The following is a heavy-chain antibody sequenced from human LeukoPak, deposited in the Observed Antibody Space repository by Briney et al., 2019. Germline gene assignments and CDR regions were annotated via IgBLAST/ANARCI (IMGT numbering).Heavy chain of an antibody. CDR1: GYTFTSYG. CDR2: ISAYNGNT. Sequence: ASVKVSCKASGYTFTSYGISWVRQAPGQGLEWMGWISAYNGNTNYAQKLQGRVTMTTDTSASTAYMELRSLRSDDTAVYYCARDGLFLEWLLPEEPNFDYWGQGTLVTASS. J-gene: IGHJ4*02. CDR3: ARDGLFLEWLLPEEPNFDY. V-gene: IGHV1-18*01. D-gene: IGHD3-3*01.